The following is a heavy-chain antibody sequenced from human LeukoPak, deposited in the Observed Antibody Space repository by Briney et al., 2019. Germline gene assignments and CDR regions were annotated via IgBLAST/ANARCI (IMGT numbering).Heavy chain of an antibody. D-gene: IGHD2/OR15-2a*01. CDR3: AGGADYFSAFDI. CDR1: GGTFSSYA. J-gene: IGHJ3*02. V-gene: IGHV1-69*06. Sequence: ASVKVSCKASGGTFSSYAISWVRQAPGQALEWMGGIIAIFGTGNYAQKFQGRVTITADKSTSTAYMEMCSLRSEDTAVYYCAGGADYFSAFDIWGQGTMVTVSS. CDR2: IIAIFGTG.